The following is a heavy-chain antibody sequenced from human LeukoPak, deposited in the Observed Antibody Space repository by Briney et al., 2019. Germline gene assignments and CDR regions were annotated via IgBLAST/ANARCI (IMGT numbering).Heavy chain of an antibody. J-gene: IGHJ5*02. CDR2: INPHSGKT. V-gene: IGHV1-8*01. D-gene: IGHD4-17*01. CDR3: ARLSSHYGDYKVDP. Sequence: ASVRVSCKTSGYPFSNYDINWVRQATGQGLEWMGWINPHSGKTGYAQKFQGRVTMTTDTSASTAYMELSSLRSEDTAVYYCARLSSHYGDYKVDPWGQGTLVTVSS. CDR1: GYPFSNYD.